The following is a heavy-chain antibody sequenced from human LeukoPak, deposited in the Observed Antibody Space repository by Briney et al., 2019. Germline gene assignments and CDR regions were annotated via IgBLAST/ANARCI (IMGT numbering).Heavy chain of an antibody. V-gene: IGHV3-23*01. Sequence: GGSLRLSCAASGFTFSSYAMSWVRQAPGKGLEWVSAISGSGGSTYYAYSVKGRFTISRDNSKNTLYLQMNSLRAEDTAVYYCASLAVAGRIADYWGQGTLVTVSS. CDR1: GFTFSSYA. J-gene: IGHJ4*02. CDR2: ISGSGGST. D-gene: IGHD6-19*01. CDR3: ASLAVAGRIADY.